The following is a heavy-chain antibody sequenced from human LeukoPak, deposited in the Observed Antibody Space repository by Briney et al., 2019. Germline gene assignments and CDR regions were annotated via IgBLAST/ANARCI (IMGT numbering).Heavy chain of an antibody. Sequence: ASVKVSCKASGYTFINYGLTWVRQAPGQGLEWMGWISTYTGYSKYAQNLQGRVTMTADTSTSTAYMELSSLRSDDTAVYYCAKNSSGGYSDYWGQGTLVTVSS. D-gene: IGHD6-19*01. J-gene: IGHJ4*02. CDR1: GYTFINYG. CDR2: ISTYTGYS. CDR3: AKNSSGGYSDY. V-gene: IGHV1-18*01.